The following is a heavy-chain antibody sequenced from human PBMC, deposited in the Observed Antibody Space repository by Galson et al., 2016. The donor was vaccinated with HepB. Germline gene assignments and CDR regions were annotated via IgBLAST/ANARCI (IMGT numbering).Heavy chain of an antibody. CDR1: GDSIRSYY. CDR2: VNHSGDS. V-gene: IGHV4-59*01. D-gene: IGHD3-3*01. J-gene: IGHJ3*02. CDR3: AKWSELKWAFDI. Sequence: ETLSLTCTVSGDSIRSYYWNWIRQPPGRGLEWIGYVNHSGDSNYNPSLKSRVTMSVDTSKNQFSLKLSSVIAADTAVYYCAKWSELKWAFDIWGLGTLVTVSS.